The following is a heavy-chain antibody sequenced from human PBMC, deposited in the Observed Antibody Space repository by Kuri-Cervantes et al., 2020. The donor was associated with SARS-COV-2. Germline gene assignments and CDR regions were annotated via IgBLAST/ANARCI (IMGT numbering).Heavy chain of an antibody. CDR2: IDPKSGDA. CDR3: ARDSSPCSSTSCYVSWFDP. Sequence: ASVKVSCKTPGYIFTDYYMHWVRQAPGQGPEWMGWIDPKSGDAKYAQKSHGRVTMTRDTSISTAYMELSRLRSEDTAVYYCARDSSPCSSTSCYVSWFDPWGQGTLVTVSS. D-gene: IGHD2-2*01. CDR1: GYIFTDYY. V-gene: IGHV1-2*02. J-gene: IGHJ5*02.